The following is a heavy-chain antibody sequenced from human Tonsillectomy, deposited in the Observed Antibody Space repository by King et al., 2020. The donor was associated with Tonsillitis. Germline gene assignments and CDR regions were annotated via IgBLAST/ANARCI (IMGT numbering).Heavy chain of an antibody. J-gene: IGHJ3*02. CDR1: GGIFSSDA. CDR2: IIPIFGTA. D-gene: IGHD3-3*02. V-gene: IGHV1-69*12. CDR3: ADTSFQPSDASDI. Sequence: QLVQSGAEMKKPGSSVKVSCKASGGIFSSDAINWVRQAPGQGREWRGGIIPIFGTANYAQKFQDRVTITADESTSTAYMDLSSLRSEDTAGYYCADTSFQPSDASDIWGQGTMVTVSS.